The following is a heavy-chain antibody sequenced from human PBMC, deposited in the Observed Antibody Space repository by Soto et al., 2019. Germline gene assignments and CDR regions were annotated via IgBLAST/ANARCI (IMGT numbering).Heavy chain of an antibody. CDR1: GFTFNDHA. CDR2: ISWDSGIR. CDR3: TKDYHNYWSGYYAH. V-gene: IGHV3-9*01. D-gene: IGHD3-3*01. Sequence: GGSLRLSCAASGFTFNDHAMHWVRQAPGKGLEWVSSISWDSGIREYADSVKGRFTISRDNAKNSLYLEMDSRRADDTALYYCTKDYHNYWSGYYAHWGQGTPVTVSS. J-gene: IGHJ4*02.